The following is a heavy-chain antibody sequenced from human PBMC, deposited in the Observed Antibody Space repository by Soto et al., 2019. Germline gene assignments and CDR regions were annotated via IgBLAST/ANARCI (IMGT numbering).Heavy chain of an antibody. CDR3: ARDRVGRGSWAHSKWFAP. D-gene: IGHD1-26*01. Sequence: PSESLSLTCTVSGGPISSYYWNWIRQPAGKGLEWIGRIYTSGSTNYNPSLKSRVTMSVDTSKNQFSLKLSSVTAADTAVYYCARDRVGRGSWAHSKWFAPWGQGTLFTVSS. CDR2: IYTSGST. CDR1: GGPISSYY. J-gene: IGHJ5*02. V-gene: IGHV4-4*07.